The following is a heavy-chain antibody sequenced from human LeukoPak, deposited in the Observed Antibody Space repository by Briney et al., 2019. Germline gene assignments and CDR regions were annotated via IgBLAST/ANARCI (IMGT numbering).Heavy chain of an antibody. Sequence: GGSLRLSCAASGFTSGSYWMSWVRQAPGKGLEWVANIKQDGSETYYLDSVKGRLTISRDNAQNSLYLQMNSLRADETAVYYCARFIASPGPDAFDIWGQGTLVTVSS. CDR3: ARFIASPGPDAFDI. CDR2: IKQDGSET. CDR1: GFTSGSYW. V-gene: IGHV3-7*01. D-gene: IGHD6-13*01. J-gene: IGHJ3*02.